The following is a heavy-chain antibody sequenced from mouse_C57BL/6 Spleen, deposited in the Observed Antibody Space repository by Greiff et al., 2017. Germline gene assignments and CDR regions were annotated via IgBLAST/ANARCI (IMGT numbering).Heavy chain of an antibody. V-gene: IGHV1-80*01. CDR3: ARTYYYGSSYYFDY. J-gene: IGHJ2*01. CDR2: IYPGDGDT. Sequence: LVESGAELVKPGASVKISCKASGYAFSSYWMNWVKQRPGKGLEWIGQIYPGDGDTNYNGKFKGKATLTADKSSSTAYMQLSSLTSEDSAVYFCARTYYYGSSYYFDYWGQGTTLTVSS. D-gene: IGHD1-1*01. CDR1: GYAFSSYW.